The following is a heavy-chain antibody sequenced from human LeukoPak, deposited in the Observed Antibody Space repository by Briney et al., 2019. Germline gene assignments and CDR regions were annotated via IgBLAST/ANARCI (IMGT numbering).Heavy chain of an antibody. CDR2: IYFSGST. J-gene: IGHJ6*03. D-gene: IGHD3-10*01. Sequence: PSETLSLTCTVSGGSISSYYWSWIRQPPGKGLEWIGFIYFSGSTNYNPSLMSRVTISVDTYNNQFSLKLSSVPPAETAVNYCARAIYGSGSYYSRDYYYYYMDVWGKGTTVTVSS. CDR3: ARAIYGSGSYYSRDYYYYYMDV. CDR1: GGSISSYY. V-gene: IGHV4-59*01.